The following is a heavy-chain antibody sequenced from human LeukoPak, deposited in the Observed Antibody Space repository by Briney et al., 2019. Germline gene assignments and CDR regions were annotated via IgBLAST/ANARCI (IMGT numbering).Heavy chain of an antibody. CDR2: ISSSSSYI. CDR3: ARDLVTIATGLAY. CDR1: GLTFSSYS. V-gene: IGHV3-21*01. J-gene: IGHJ4*02. D-gene: IGHD5-24*01. Sequence: GGSLRHSCAASGLTFSSYSRNWLRQAPGKGLEWVSSISSSSSYIYYADSVKGRFTISRDNVKNSLYLQMNSLRAQDTAVYYCARDLVTIATGLAYCGQGTLVTVSS.